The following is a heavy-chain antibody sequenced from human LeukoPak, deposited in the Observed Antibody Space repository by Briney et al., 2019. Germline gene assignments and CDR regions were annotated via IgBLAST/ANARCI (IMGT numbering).Heavy chain of an antibody. CDR1: GFTFSSYA. CDR2: MSGSGGST. CDR3: AKDPGPYGPGTSGFDP. V-gene: IGHV3-23*01. J-gene: IGHJ5*02. D-gene: IGHD3-10*01. Sequence: HPGGSLRLSCAASGFTFSSYAMSWVRQAPGKGLEWVSAMSGSGGSTYYADSVKGRFTISRDNSKNTLYLQMNSLRAEDTAVYYCAKDPGPYGPGTSGFDPWGQGTLVTVSS.